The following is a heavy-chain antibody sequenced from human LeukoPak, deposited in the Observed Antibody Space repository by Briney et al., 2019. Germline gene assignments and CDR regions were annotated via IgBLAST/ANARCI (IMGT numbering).Heavy chain of an antibody. V-gene: IGHV3-30*02. J-gene: IGHJ4*02. CDR3: ARGGYYDSSGYYDIDY. Sequence: GGSLRLSCAASGFTFSSYGMYWVRQAPGKGLEWVAFIRYDGSNKYYADSVKGRFTISRDNSKNTLYLQMNSLRAEDTAVYYCARGGYYDSSGYYDIDYWGQGTLVTVSS. CDR2: IRYDGSNK. CDR1: GFTFSSYG. D-gene: IGHD3-22*01.